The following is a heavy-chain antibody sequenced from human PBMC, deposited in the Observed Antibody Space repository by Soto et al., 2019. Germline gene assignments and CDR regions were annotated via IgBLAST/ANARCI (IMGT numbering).Heavy chain of an antibody. CDR2: ISGSGGST. J-gene: IGHJ5*02. CDR3: AKGGYCSSTSCPMGGWFDP. D-gene: IGHD2-2*01. CDR1: GFTFSSYA. V-gene: IGHV3-23*01. Sequence: EVQLLESGGGLVQPGGSLRLSCAASGFTFSSYAMSWVRQAPGKVLEWVSAISGSGGSTYYADSVKGRFTISRDNSKNTLYLQMNSLRAEDTAVYYCAKGGYCSSTSCPMGGWFDPWGQGTLVTVSS.